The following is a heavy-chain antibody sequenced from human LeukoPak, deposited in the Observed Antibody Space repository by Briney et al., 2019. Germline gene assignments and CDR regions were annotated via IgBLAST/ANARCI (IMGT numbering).Heavy chain of an antibody. CDR3: ARARPYFDY. J-gene: IGHJ4*02. Sequence: SETLSLTCTVSGGPISSYYWSWIRQPPGKGLEWIGYIYYSGSTNYNPSLKSRVTISVDTPKNQFSLKLSSVTAADTAVYYCARARPYFDYWGQGTLVTVSS. CDR2: IYYSGST. V-gene: IGHV4-59*08. CDR1: GGPISSYY.